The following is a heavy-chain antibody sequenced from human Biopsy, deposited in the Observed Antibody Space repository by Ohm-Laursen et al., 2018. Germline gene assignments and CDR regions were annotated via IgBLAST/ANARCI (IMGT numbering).Heavy chain of an antibody. CDR3: AKVRHTLLDAFDF. D-gene: IGHD2/OR15-2a*01. Sequence: SLRLSCAASGFTFFTYWMGWVRQAPGKGLEWVANINLDGSEKHYVDSVKGRFTMSRDNAKNSLYLQMNSLGAEDTAVYYCAKVRHTLLDAFDFWGQGTLVTVSS. J-gene: IGHJ3*01. V-gene: IGHV3-7*01. CDR1: GFTFFTYW. CDR2: INLDGSEK.